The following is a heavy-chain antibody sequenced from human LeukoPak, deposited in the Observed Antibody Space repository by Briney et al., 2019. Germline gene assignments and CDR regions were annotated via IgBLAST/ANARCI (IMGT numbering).Heavy chain of an antibody. V-gene: IGHV4-31*03. Sequence: KPSATLSLACTVSGGSISSGGYYWSWLRQHPWKGLEWIGYIYHGGSTYYSPSLKSRVTISVDTSNNHFSLKMNSVTAADTAVYYCARTAAAFYYYGMDVWGQGTTVTISS. CDR1: GGSISSGGYY. J-gene: IGHJ6*02. CDR3: ARTAAAFYYYGMDV. CDR2: IYHGGST. D-gene: IGHD2-2*01.